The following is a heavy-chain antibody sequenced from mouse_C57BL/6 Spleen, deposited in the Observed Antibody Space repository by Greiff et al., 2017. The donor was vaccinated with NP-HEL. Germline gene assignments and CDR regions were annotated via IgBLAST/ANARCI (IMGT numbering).Heavy chain of an antibody. V-gene: IGHV1-82*01. D-gene: IGHD3-1*01. Sequence: QVQLQQPGAELVKPGASVKISCKASGYAFSSSWMNWVKQRPGKGLEWIGRIYPGDGDTNYNGKFKGKATLTADKSSSTAYMQLSSLTSEDSAVYFCARSGKGYPMDYWGQGTSVTVSS. CDR1: GYAFSSSW. CDR2: IYPGDGDT. J-gene: IGHJ4*01. CDR3: ARSGKGYPMDY.